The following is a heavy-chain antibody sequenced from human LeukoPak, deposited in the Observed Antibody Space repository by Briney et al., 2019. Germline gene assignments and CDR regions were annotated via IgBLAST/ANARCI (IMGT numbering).Heavy chain of an antibody. J-gene: IGHJ4*02. CDR2: IKSDGSGT. CDR3: ARDYYWSIDY. CDR1: GFTFRGTW. V-gene: IGHV3-74*01. Sequence: GGSLRLSCVASGFTFRGTWMHWVRQAPGKGLVWVSRIKSDGSGTDYADSVKGRFTISRDDAKNTLYLRMSSLRDEDTAVYFCARDYYWSIDYWGQGTVVTVSS. D-gene: IGHD3-10*01.